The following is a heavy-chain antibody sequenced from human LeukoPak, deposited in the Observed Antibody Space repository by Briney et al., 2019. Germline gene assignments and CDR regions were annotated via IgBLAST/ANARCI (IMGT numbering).Heavy chain of an antibody. CDR1: GFTVSSNY. Sequence: GGSLRLSCAASGFTVSSNYMSWVRQAPGKGLEWVASINPDGIKRYSADSVKGRFTISRDNARNSLYLQMDSLRVEDTAFYYCARDLAFSRLDYWGQGVLVTVSS. CDR2: INPDGIKR. V-gene: IGHV3-7*01. CDR3: ARDLAFSRLDY. D-gene: IGHD2/OR15-2a*01. J-gene: IGHJ4*02.